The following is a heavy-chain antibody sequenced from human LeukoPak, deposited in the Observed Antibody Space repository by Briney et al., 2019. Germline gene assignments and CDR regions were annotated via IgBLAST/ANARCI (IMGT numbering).Heavy chain of an antibody. CDR2: INWNSGII. CDR1: GFSFGDYA. V-gene: IGHV3-9*01. CDR3: ARDGVLRYFDWLFPYYMDV. J-gene: IGHJ6*03. Sequence: GGSLRLSCAASGFSFGDYAMHWVRQAPGKGLEWVSSINWNSGIIDYADSVKGRFTISRDNAKNSLYLQMNSLRAEDTAVYYCARDGVLRYFDWLFPYYMDVWGKGTTVTISS. D-gene: IGHD3-9*01.